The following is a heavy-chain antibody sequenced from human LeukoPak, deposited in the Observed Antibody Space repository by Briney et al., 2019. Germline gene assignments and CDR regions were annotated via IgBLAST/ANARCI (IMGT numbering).Heavy chain of an antibody. Sequence: PGGPLRPSCTASGFTFGGYAMSWVRQAPGKGLEWVSSISAGSEDSYYADSVKGRFTISRDNSKSTLYLQMNSLRADDTAVYYCARTIAQYSNTWLYYYYGLDVWGQGTTVTVSS. V-gene: IGHV3-23*01. J-gene: IGHJ6*02. CDR2: ISAGSEDS. D-gene: IGHD1-7*01. CDR3: ARTIAQYSNTWLYYYYGLDV. CDR1: GFTFGGYA.